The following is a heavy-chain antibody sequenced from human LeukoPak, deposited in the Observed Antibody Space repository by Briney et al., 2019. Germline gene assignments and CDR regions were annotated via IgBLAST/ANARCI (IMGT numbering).Heavy chain of an antibody. D-gene: IGHD3-10*01. CDR3: ARVMVRGVAPRYFDY. V-gene: IGHV4-34*01. CDR2: MNHSGST. Sequence: PSETLSLTCAVYGGSFSGYYWSWIRQPPGKGLEWIGEMNHSGSTNYNPSLKSRVTISVDTSKNQFSLKLSSVTAADTAVYYCARVMVRGVAPRYFDYWGQGTLVTVSS. J-gene: IGHJ4*02. CDR1: GGSFSGYY.